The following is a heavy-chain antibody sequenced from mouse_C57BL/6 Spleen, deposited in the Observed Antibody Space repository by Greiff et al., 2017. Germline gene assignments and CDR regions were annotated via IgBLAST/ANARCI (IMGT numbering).Heavy chain of an antibody. CDR3: TRGGYDGYYAMDY. CDR1: GYTFTDYE. V-gene: IGHV1-15*01. D-gene: IGHD2-3*01. CDR2: IDPETGGT. J-gene: IGHJ4*01. Sequence: VKVVESGAELVRPGASVTLSCKASGYTFTDYEMHWVKQTPVHGLEWIGAIDPETGGTAYNQKFKGKAILTADKSSSTAYMELRSLTSEDSAVFYCTRGGYDGYYAMDYWGQGTSVTVSS.